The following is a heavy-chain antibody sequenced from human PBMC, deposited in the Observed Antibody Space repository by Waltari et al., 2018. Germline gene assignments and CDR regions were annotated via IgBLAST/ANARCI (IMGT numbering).Heavy chain of an antibody. CDR3: ARDDSSGYYYFDY. CDR2: INPNSGGT. V-gene: IGHV1-2*02. J-gene: IGHJ4*02. CDR1: GYTFTGYY. Sequence: QVQLVQSGAEVRKPGASVKVSCKASGYTFTGYYMHWVRQAPGQGFEWMGWINPNSGGTNYAQKFQGRVTMTRDTSISTAYMELSRLRSDDTAVYYCARDDSSGYYYFDYWGQGTLVTVSS. D-gene: IGHD3-22*01.